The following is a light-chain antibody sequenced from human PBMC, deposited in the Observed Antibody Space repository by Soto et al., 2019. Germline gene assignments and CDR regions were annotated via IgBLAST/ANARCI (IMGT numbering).Light chain of an antibody. Sequence: QLVLTQPPSVSGAPGQRVTISCTGSSSNIGAGYGVHWYQQFPGTAPKLLIYNDNNRPSGVPDRFSGSKSGTSTSLAITGLQADDEADYYCQSYDTSLSAVVFGGGTKLTVL. J-gene: IGLJ2*01. CDR1: SSNIGAGYG. CDR3: QSYDTSLSAVV. CDR2: NDN. V-gene: IGLV1-40*01.